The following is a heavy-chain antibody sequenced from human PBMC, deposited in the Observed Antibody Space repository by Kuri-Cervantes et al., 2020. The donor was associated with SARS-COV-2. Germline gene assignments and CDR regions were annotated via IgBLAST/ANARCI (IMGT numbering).Heavy chain of an antibody. CDR2: ISASGDST. J-gene: IGHJ4*02. Sequence: GESLKISCAAPGFTFSSHAMHWVRQAPGKGLEWVSVISASGDSTYYADSVKGRFPISRDNSKNMLYLQMNSLRAEDTAVYYCAKVGTSIAVSVRFDYWGQGALVTVSS. CDR1: GFTFSSHA. V-gene: IGHV3-23*01. CDR3: AKVGTSIAVSVRFDY. D-gene: IGHD6-19*01.